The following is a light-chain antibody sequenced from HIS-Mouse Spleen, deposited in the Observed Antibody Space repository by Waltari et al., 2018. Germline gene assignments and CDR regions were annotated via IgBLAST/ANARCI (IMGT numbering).Light chain of an antibody. J-gene: IGLJ2*01. Sequence: SYVLTQPPSVSVAPGKTARITCGGNNIGSNSVPWYQQMPGQAPVLGVYDASDRPSGIPERFSGSNSGNTATLTISRVEAGDEADYYGQVWDSSSDHVVFGGGTKLTVL. CDR3: QVWDSSSDHVV. CDR2: DAS. CDR1: NIGSNS. V-gene: IGLV3-21*03.